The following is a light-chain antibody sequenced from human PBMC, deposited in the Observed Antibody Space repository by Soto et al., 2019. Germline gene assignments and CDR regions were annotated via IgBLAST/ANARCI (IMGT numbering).Light chain of an antibody. CDR1: QSVSSY. CDR2: GAS. CDR3: QQYNNWPPIT. V-gene: IGKV3-15*01. J-gene: IGKJ5*01. Sequence: EIVMTQSPATLSVSPGERATLSCRASQSVSSYLAWYQQKPGKAPRLLIYGASTRATGIPARFSGSGSGTEFTLTISSLRSEDFAVYYCQQYNNWPPITFGQGTRLEIK.